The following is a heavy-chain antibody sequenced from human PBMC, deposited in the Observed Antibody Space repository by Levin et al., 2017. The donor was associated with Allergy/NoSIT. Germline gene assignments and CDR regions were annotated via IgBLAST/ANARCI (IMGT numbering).Heavy chain of an antibody. CDR1: GFTFSSYA. J-gene: IGHJ4*02. CDR3: ARYSSGWYYFDC. D-gene: IGHD6-19*01. CDR2: ISYDGSNK. Sequence: GGSLRLSCAASGFTFSSYAMHWVRQAPGKGLEWVAVISYDGSNKYYADSVKGRFTISRDNSKNTLYLQMNSLRAEDTAVYYCARYSSGWYYFDCWGQGTLVTVSS. V-gene: IGHV3-30-3*01.